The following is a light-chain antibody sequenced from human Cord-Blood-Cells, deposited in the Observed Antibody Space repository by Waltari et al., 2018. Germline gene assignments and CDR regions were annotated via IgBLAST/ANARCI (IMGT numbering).Light chain of an antibody. J-gene: IGKJ2*01. Sequence: EIASTQSPATLSLSPGQRATPPCRASQSVSSYLAWYQQKPGQAPRLLIYDASNRATGIPARFSGSGSGTDFTLTISSLEPEDFAVYYCQQRSNWPPYTFGQGTKLEIK. CDR2: DAS. V-gene: IGKV3-11*01. CDR1: QSVSSY. CDR3: QQRSNWPPYT.